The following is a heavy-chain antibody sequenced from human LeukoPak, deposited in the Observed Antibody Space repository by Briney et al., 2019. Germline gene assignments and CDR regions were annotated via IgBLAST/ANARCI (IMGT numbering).Heavy chain of an antibody. D-gene: IGHD3-22*01. Sequence: SETLSLTCTVSGASVSSSGYYWSWIRQPPGKGLEWIGYIYHSGSTNYNPSLKSRVTISVDTSKNQFSLKLSSVTAADTAVYYCARDSLYDGSGYYLMPPLVHWGQGTLVTVSS. J-gene: IGHJ4*02. V-gene: IGHV4-61*08. CDR1: GASVSSSGYY. CDR2: IYHSGST. CDR3: ARDSLYDGSGYYLMPPLVH.